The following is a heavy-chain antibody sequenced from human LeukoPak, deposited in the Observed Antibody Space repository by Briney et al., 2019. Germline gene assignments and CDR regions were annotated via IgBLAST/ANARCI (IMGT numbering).Heavy chain of an antibody. CDR2: INHSGST. D-gene: IGHD6-19*01. CDR3: ARSPGIAVAGPKRFDY. V-gene: IGHV4-34*01. CDR1: GGSFSGYY. J-gene: IGHJ4*02. Sequence: PSETLSLTCAVYGGSFSGYYWSWIRQPPGKGLEWIGEINHSGSTNYNPSLKSRVTISVDTSKNQFSLKLSSVTAADTAVYYCARSPGIAVAGPKRFDYWGQGTLVTVSS.